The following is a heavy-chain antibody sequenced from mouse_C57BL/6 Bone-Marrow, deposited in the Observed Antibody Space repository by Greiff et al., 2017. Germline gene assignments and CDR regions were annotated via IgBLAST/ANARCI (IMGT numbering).Heavy chain of an antibody. CDR2: ISDGGSYT. CDR1: GFTFSSYA. D-gene: IGHD1-1*01. V-gene: IGHV5-4*03. J-gene: IGHJ2*01. Sequence: DVMLVESGGGLVKPGGSLKLSCAASGFTFSSYAMSWVRQTPEKRLEWVATISDGGSYTYYPDNVKGRFTISRDNAKNNLYLQMSHLKSEDTAMYYCARGVTTVDYFDYWGQGTTLTFSS. CDR3: ARGVTTVDYFDY.